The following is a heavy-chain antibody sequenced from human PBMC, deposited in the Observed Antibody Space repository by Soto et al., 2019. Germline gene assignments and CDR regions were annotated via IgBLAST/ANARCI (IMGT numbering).Heavy chain of an antibody. J-gene: IGHJ4*02. V-gene: IGHV3-21*01. CDR3: ARDRNTAFDY. D-gene: IGHD4-17*01. Sequence: GGSLSLSCAASGFTFSSYSMNWVRQAPGKGLEWVSSISSSSSYIYYADSVKGRFTISRDNAKNSLYLQMNSLRAEDTAVYYCARDRNTAFDYWGQGTLVTVSS. CDR2: ISSSSSYI. CDR1: GFTFSSYS.